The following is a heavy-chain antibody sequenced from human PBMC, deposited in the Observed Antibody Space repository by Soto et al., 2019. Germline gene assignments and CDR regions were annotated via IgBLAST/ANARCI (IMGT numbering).Heavy chain of an antibody. J-gene: IGHJ4*02. V-gene: IGHV3-30*18. CDR2: ISFDGSKT. Sequence: QVQLVESGGGVVQPGGSLRLSCAASRFNFFNYGMAWVRQAPGKGLEWVGIISFDGSKTSYADSVKGRFTISRDNSKNTLYLQMNSLRREDTAIYYCAKEGRGYSGYGFDYWGQGTLVTVSP. CDR1: RFNFFNYG. CDR3: AKEGRGYSGYGFDY. D-gene: IGHD5-12*01.